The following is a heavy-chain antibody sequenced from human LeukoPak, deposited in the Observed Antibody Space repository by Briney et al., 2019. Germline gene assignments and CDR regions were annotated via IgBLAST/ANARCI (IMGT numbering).Heavy chain of an antibody. V-gene: IGHV1-46*01. CDR1: GYTFTSYY. Sequence: ASVKVSCKAPGYTFTSYYMHWVRQAPGQGLEWMGIINPSGGSTSYAQKFQGRVTMTRDTSTSTVYMELSSLRSEDTAVYYCARALRGGSYGSFWFDPWGQGTLVTVSS. CDR2: INPSGGST. J-gene: IGHJ5*02. D-gene: IGHD5-18*01. CDR3: ARALRGGSYGSFWFDP.